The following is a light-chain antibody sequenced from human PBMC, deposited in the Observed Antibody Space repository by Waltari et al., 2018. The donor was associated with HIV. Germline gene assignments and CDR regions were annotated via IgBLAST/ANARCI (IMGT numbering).Light chain of an antibody. V-gene: IGKV1-8*01. CDR1: RDIDTH. Sequence: ATRMTQSPPSASAATGDTVTITCRASRDIDTHLAWYQHKPGSSPHLLIYGASTLQKGVPARFNGSGSGTSFSLTVTCLQSEDFATYFCQQYHDSPQTFGQGTTV. J-gene: IGKJ1*01. CDR3: QQYHDSPQT. CDR2: GAS.